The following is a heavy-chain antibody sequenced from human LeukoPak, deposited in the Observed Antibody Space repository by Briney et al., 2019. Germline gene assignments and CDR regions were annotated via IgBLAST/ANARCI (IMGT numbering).Heavy chain of an antibody. CDR2: IIPILGIA. Sequence: GASVKVSCKASGGTFSSYAISWVRQAPGQGLEWMGRIIPILGIANYAQKFQGRVTITADKSTSTAYMELSSLRSEDTAVYYCARHPYSGSYHFDYWGQGTLVTVSS. D-gene: IGHD1-26*01. J-gene: IGHJ4*02. CDR1: GGTFSSYA. CDR3: ARHPYSGSYHFDY. V-gene: IGHV1-69*04.